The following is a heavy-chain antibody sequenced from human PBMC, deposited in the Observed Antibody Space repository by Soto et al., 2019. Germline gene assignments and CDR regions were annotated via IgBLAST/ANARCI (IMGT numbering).Heavy chain of an antibody. J-gene: IGHJ5*02. V-gene: IGHV1-69*13. D-gene: IGHD3-22*01. Sequence: SVKVSCKASGGTFSSYAISWVRQAPGQGLEWMGGIIPIFGTANYAQKFQGRVTITADESTSTAYMELSSLRSEDTAVYYCARDNNYYDSSGLQYNWFDPWGQGTLVTVSS. CDR3: ARDNNYYDSSGLQYNWFDP. CDR1: GGTFSSYA. CDR2: IIPIFGTA.